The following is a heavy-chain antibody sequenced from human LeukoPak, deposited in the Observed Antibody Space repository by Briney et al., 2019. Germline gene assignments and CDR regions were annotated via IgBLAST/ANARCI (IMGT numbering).Heavy chain of an antibody. CDR2: ISYDGSDE. V-gene: IGHV3-30*04. CDR1: GLAFSSYS. Sequence: GRSLRLSCVASGLAFSSYSMHWVRQAPGKGLEWVGVISYDGSDEYYTDSVKGRFTISRDNSKSTVYLQMNSLRADDTAVYYCARDFTPEWFDIHWGQGTLVTVSS. CDR3: ARDFTPEWFDIH. J-gene: IGHJ4*02. D-gene: IGHD3-3*01.